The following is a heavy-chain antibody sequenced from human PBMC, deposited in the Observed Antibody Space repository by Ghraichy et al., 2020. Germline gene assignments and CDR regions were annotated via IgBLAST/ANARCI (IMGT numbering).Heavy chain of an antibody. V-gene: IGHV4-38-2*02. CDR1: GYSISSGYY. Sequence: SQTLSLTCTVSGYSISSGYYWGWIRQPPGKGLEWIGSIYHSGSTYYNPSLKSRVTISVDTSKNQFSLKLSSVTAADTAVYYCARDHGEGFDYWGQGTLVTVSS. CDR2: IYHSGST. J-gene: IGHJ4*02. CDR3: ARDHGEGFDY. D-gene: IGHD4-17*01.